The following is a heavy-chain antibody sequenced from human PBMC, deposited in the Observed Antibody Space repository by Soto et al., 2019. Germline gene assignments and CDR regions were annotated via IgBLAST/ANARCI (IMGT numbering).Heavy chain of an antibody. CDR3: AGHELTFGACDY. CDR1: GYNIANYW. CDR2: IDPNDLYT. D-gene: IGHD2-21*01. Sequence: EVQLVHSGAEVKKPGESLRISCTGSGYNIANYWISWVRQTPGKGLEWVGRIDPNDLYTNYGPSFQGHVTISADRSASTAYLQWNSLQASDTAIYYCAGHELTFGACDYWGQGTLVTVSS. J-gene: IGHJ4*02. V-gene: IGHV5-10-1*01.